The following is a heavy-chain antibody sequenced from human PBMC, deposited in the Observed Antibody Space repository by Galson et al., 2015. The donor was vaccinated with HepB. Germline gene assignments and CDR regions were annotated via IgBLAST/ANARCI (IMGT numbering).Heavy chain of an antibody. J-gene: IGHJ5*02. V-gene: IGHV3-23*01. Sequence: SLRLSCAASGFTFSTYAMTWVRQAPGKGLEWLAALQSDGSGTYYADSVKGRFTISRDNSKDTLYLQMRGLRAEDTAIYYCARNFQAYVRGNFLWCFDPRGQGTLVTVSS. CDR1: GFTFSTYA. D-gene: IGHD2/OR15-2a*01. CDR2: LQSDGSGT. CDR3: ARNFQAYVRGNFLWCFDP.